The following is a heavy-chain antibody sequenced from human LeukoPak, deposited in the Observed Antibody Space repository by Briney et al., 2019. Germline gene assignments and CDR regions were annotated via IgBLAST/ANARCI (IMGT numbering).Heavy chain of an antibody. CDR2: ISGRSSHT. CDR1: GCTFSDYD. D-gene: IGHD3-16*01. CDR3: GRAFPPLRTSSAGDL. J-gene: IGHJ4*02. V-gene: IGHV3-21*06. Sequence: WGSLTLSCSASGCTFSDYDTNWIRQAPGKGLEWIAAISGRSSHTYYGDSVKGRFSISRDNAKNLLYLQMNGLGAEDTAVYYCGRAFPPLRTSSAGDLWGQGTLVTVSS.